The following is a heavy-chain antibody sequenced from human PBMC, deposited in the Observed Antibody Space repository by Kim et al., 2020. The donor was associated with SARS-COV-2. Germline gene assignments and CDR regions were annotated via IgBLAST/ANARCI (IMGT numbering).Heavy chain of an antibody. J-gene: IGHJ4*02. CDR2: IKSKTDGGTT. CDR3: TTEWGTVTTLVYYFDY. D-gene: IGHD4-17*01. Sequence: GGSLRLSCAASGFTFSNAWMSWVRQAPGKGLEWVGRIKSKTDGGTTDYAATGKGRFTISRDDSKNTLYLQMNSLKTEDTAVYYCTTEWGTVTTLVYYFDYWGQGTLVTVSS. CDR1: GFTFSNAW. V-gene: IGHV3-15*01.